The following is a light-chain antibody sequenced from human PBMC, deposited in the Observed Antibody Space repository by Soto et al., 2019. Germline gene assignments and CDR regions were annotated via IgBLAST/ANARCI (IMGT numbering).Light chain of an antibody. J-gene: IGKJ5*01. CDR3: QESFSTPII. Sequence: DLQMTQSPSSLSASVGDRVTITCRASQDISTYVNWFQKKPGKAPNLLIYAASTLESGVPSRFSGSGSGTHFTLTISSLQPEDFADYYCQESFSTPIIFGQGTRLEIK. CDR1: QDISTY. V-gene: IGKV1-39*01. CDR2: AAS.